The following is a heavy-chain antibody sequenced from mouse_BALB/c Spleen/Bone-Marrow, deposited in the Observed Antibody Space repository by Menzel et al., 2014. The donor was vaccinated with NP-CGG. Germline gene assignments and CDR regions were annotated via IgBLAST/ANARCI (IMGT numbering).Heavy chain of an antibody. CDR1: GYTFTSYW. CDR3: ARWGAYFDY. CDR2: IDPSVSET. Sequence: VQLQQSGAELVRPGTPVKLSCKASGYTFTSYWMNWVKQRPGRGPEWIGRIDPSVSETHYNQKFKDKATLTVDKSSSTAYIQLSSLTSEDSAVYYCARWGAYFDYWGQGTTLTVSS. J-gene: IGHJ2*01. V-gene: IGHV1-61*01.